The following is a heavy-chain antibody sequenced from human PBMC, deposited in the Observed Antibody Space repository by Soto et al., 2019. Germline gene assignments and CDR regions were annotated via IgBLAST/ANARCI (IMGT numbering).Heavy chain of an antibody. CDR1: GFTFSNAW. D-gene: IGHD6-19*01. V-gene: IGHV3-15*07. J-gene: IGHJ3*02. CDR2: IKSKTDGGTT. CDR3: TTDLGSGWSCACDI. Sequence: GGSLRLSCAASGFTFSNAWINWVRQAPGKGLEWVGRIKSKTDGGTTDFAAPVKGRFAISRDDSKNTLYLQMNSLKTEVTVVYYCTTDLGSGWSCACDIWGQVTMVTVAS.